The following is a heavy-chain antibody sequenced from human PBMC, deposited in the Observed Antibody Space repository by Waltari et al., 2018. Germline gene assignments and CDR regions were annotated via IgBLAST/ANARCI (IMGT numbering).Heavy chain of an antibody. CDR3: ARTSQRWLQLGGFDY. CDR2: IYHSGST. V-gene: IGHV4-38-2*01. J-gene: IGHJ4*02. Sequence: QVQLQESGPGLVKPSETLSLTCAVSGYSISSGYYWCWVRQPPGKGLEWIGSIYHSGSTYYNPSLKSRVTISVDTSKNQFSLKLSSVTAADTAVYYCARTSQRWLQLGGFDYWGQGTLVTVSS. CDR1: GYSISSGYY. D-gene: IGHD5-12*01.